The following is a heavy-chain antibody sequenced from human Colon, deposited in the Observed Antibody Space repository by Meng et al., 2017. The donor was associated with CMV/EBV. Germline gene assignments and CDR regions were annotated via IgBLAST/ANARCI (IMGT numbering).Heavy chain of an antibody. D-gene: IGHD3-16*01. J-gene: IGHJ5*02. CDR3: VKGHTMINP. V-gene: IGHV3-11*05. CDR1: GFIFSDYY. CDR2: ISPTGSDT. Sequence: QVQLVQLGGGLVGPGGSLRLSCAASGFIFSDYYMTWIREAPGKGLEWVSYISPTGSDTNYADSVRGRFTISRDNAKNSLFLQMSSLTAEDTAVYYCVKGHTMINPWGQGTLVTVSS.